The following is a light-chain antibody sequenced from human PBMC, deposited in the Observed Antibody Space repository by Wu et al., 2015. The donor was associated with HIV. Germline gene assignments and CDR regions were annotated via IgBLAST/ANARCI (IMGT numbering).Light chain of an antibody. CDR3: QQRINWPLA. CDR1: QSVSSN. J-gene: IGKJ5*01. V-gene: IGKV3-11*01. CDR2: DAS. Sequence: EIVMTQSPATLSVSPGERATLSCRASQSVSSNLAWYQQKPGQAPSLLIYDASIRATGVPARFSGSGSGTDFTLTIDSLEPEDFVIYYCQQRINWPLAFGQGTRLEIK.